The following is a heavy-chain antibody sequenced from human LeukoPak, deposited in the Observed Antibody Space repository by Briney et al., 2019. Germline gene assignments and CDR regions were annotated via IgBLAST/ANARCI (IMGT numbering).Heavy chain of an antibody. CDR1: GYTFTSYY. Sequence: GASVKVSCKASGYTFTSYYMHWVRQAPGQGLEWMGIINPSGGSTSYAQKFQGRVTMTRDMSTSTVYMELSSLRSDDTAVYYCARDGNLEWLFLYYYYMDVWGKGTTVTVSS. V-gene: IGHV1-46*01. CDR2: INPSGGST. CDR3: ARDGNLEWLFLYYYYMDV. J-gene: IGHJ6*03. D-gene: IGHD3-3*01.